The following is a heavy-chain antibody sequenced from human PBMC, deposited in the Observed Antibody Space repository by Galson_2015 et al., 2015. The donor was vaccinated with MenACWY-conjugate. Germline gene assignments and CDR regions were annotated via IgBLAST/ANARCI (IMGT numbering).Heavy chain of an antibody. CDR2: IYPGDSDT. V-gene: IGHV5-51*03. CDR3: ARPASGHSSSCDY. Sequence: QSGAEVKKPGESLKISCTGSGYSFTNYWIGWVRQMPEKGLEWMGIIYPGDSDTRYSPSFQGQVTISADKSISTAYLQWSSLKASDSAMYYCARPASGHSSSCDYWGQGTRVTVSA. J-gene: IGHJ4*02. D-gene: IGHD6-13*01. CDR1: GYSFTNYW.